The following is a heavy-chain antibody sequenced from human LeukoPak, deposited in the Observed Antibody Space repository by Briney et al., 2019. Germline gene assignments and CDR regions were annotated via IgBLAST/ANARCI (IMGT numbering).Heavy chain of an antibody. J-gene: IGHJ4*02. CDR1: GDSISSGSYY. CDR2: INHSGST. CDR3: VRGTAADY. Sequence: SETLSLTCTVSGDSISSGSYYWGWIRQPPGKGLEWIGEINHSGSTNYNPSLKSRVTISVDTSKNQFSLKLSSVTAADTAVYYCVRGTAADYWGQGTLVTVSS. V-gene: IGHV4-39*07. D-gene: IGHD4-17*01.